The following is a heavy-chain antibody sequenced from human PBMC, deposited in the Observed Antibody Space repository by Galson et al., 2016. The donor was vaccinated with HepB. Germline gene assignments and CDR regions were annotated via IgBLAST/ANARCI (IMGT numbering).Heavy chain of an antibody. D-gene: IGHD2-2*01. CDR2: ISYDGSNK. V-gene: IGHV3-30*18. CDR3: AKDGRIYCSSASCHDHFHY. Sequence: SLRLSCAASGFTFSSYGMHWVRQAPGKGLEWVAFISYDGSNKKYADSVKGRFTISRDNCKKTLYLQMNSLRAEDTAVYYCAKDGRIYCSSASCHDHFHYWGQGTLVTVSS. J-gene: IGHJ4*02. CDR1: GFTFSSYG.